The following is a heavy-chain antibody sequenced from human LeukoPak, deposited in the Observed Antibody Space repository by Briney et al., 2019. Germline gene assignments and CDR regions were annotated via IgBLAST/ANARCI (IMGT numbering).Heavy chain of an antibody. CDR3: ARDRDEDDSSGFDY. CDR2: ISSSSSYI. D-gene: IGHD3-22*01. J-gene: IGHJ4*02. Sequence: GGSLRLSCAASGFTFSSYSMNWVRQAPGKGLEWVSSISSSSSYIYYADSVKGRFTISRDNAKNSLYLQMNSLRAEDTAVYYCARDRDEDDSSGFDYWGQGTLVTVSS. CDR1: GFTFSSYS. V-gene: IGHV3-21*01.